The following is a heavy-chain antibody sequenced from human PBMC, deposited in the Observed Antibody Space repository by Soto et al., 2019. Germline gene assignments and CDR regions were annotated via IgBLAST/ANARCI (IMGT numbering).Heavy chain of an antibody. J-gene: IGHJ4*02. V-gene: IGHV1-69*09. Sequence: QVQLVQSGAEVKKPESSVKVSCKTSGGTFVRHVISWVRQAPGQGPEWMGKINPLSGIPNYAQKLQDRVTFTADTDSSTAYMELSSLRSDDTAVYYSAAPACAATWCSPSHNLDHWGQGTLVTVSS. CDR1: GGTFVRHV. CDR3: AAPACAATWCSPSHNLDH. CDR2: INPLSGIP. D-gene: IGHD2-2*01.